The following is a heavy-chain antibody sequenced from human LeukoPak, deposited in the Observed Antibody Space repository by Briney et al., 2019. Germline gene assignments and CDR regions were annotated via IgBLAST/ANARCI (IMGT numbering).Heavy chain of an antibody. CDR3: AGSAYYRDFDY. V-gene: IGHV3-23*01. J-gene: IGHJ4*02. Sequence: GGSLRLSCAASGFPLRNYAMSWVRQAPGKGLEWVSDINGSGGSTYYADSVKGRFTISRDNSKNTLYLQMNSLRAEDTAVYYCAGSAYYRDFDYWGQGTLVTVSS. CDR2: INGSGGST. CDR1: GFPLRNYA. D-gene: IGHD3-22*01.